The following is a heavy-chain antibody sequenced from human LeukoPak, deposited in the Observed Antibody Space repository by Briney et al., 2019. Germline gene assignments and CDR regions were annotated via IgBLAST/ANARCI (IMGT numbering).Heavy chain of an antibody. CDR3: ARIRSGWFHAFDI. Sequence: GVSLRLSCAASGFAFSSYSMTWVRQVPGKGLQWVANIKQDGSETYYVDSVRGRFSISRDNTKISLYLQMNSLRAEDTAVYYCARIRSGWFHAFDIWGRGTMVTVSS. CDR2: IKQDGSET. D-gene: IGHD6-19*01. V-gene: IGHV3-7*01. CDR1: GFAFSSYS. J-gene: IGHJ3*02.